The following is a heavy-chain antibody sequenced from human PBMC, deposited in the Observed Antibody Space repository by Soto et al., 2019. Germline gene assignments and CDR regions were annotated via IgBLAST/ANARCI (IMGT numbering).Heavy chain of an antibody. J-gene: IGHJ6*02. CDR1: GYTFTGYY. Sequence: GASVKVSCKASGYTFTGYYMHWVRQAPGQGLEWMGWINPNSGGTNYAQKFQGWVTMTRDTSISTAYMELSRLRSDDTAVYYCGRWGRESRGPYYYYGMDVWGQGTTVTVSS. D-gene: IGHD3-16*01. CDR2: INPNSGGT. CDR3: GRWGRESRGPYYYYGMDV. V-gene: IGHV1-2*04.